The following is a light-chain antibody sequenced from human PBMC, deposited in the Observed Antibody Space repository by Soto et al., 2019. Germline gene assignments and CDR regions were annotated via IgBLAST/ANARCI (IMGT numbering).Light chain of an antibody. CDR1: QSVNNK. V-gene: IGKV3-15*01. Sequence: VMTQSPATLSVSPGERATVSCRASQSVNNKIAWYQQKAGQAPRLIMYGVSIRATGVPDRFSGSGSGTVFNLTISSLQTDDFATYYCQQYNSYSWTFGQGTKVDIK. J-gene: IGKJ1*01. CDR2: GVS. CDR3: QQYNSYSWT.